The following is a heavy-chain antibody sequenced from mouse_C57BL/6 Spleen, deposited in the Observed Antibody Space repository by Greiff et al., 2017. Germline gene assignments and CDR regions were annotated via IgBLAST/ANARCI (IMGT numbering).Heavy chain of an antibody. J-gene: IGHJ4*01. D-gene: IGHD2-5*01. Sequence: QVQLQQPGAELVMPGASVKLSCKASGYTFTSYWMHWVKQRPGQGLEWIGEIDPSDSYTNYNQKFQGKSTLTVDKSSSTAYMQLSSLTSEDSAVYYCARRVYYSNYDAMDYWGQGTSVTVSS. CDR1: GYTFTSYW. V-gene: IGHV1-69*01. CDR3: ARRVYYSNYDAMDY. CDR2: IDPSDSYT.